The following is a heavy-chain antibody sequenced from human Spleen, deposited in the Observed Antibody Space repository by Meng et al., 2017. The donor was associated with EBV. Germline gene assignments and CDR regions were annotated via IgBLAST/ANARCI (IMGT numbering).Heavy chain of an antibody. CDR1: RGFITSGDW. Sequence: QVHLRESGPGLVRPSGTLSLTCAVSRGFITSGDWWSWVRQSPGKGLEWIGEIHHSGGTSYNPSLKSRVTISLDMSKDQFSLRLSSVTAADTAVYYCARAGYHRPAGEYWGQGTLVTVSS. J-gene: IGHJ4*02. V-gene: IGHV4-4*02. CDR2: IHHSGGT. CDR3: ARAGYHRPAGEY. D-gene: IGHD2-15*01.